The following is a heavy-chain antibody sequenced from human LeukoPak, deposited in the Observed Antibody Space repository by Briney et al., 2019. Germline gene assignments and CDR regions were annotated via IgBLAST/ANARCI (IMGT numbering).Heavy chain of an antibody. D-gene: IGHD3-10*01. CDR3: ARGMSYYYGSGSYYNKAYYYYMDV. Sequence: SETLSLTCAVYGGSFSGYYWSWIRQPPGKGLEWIGEINHSGSTNYNPSLKSRVTISVDTSKNQFSLKLSSVTAADTAVYYCARGMSYYYGSGSYYNKAYYYYMDVWGKGTTVTVSS. CDR2: INHSGST. CDR1: GGSFSGYY. J-gene: IGHJ6*03. V-gene: IGHV4-34*01.